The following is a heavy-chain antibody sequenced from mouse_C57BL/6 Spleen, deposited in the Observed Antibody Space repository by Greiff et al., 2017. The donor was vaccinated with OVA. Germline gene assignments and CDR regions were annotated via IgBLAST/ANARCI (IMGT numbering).Heavy chain of an antibody. J-gene: IGHJ2*01. V-gene: IGHV3-6*01. Sequence: EVQRVESGPGLVKPSQSLSLTCSVTGYSITSGYYWNWIRQFPGNKLEWMGYISYDGSNNYNPSLKNRISITRDTSKNQFFLKLNSVTTEDTATYYCARGGGTGDYWGQGTTLTVSS. CDR2: ISYDGSN. CDR3: ARGGGTGDY. D-gene: IGHD3-3*01. CDR1: GYSITSGYY.